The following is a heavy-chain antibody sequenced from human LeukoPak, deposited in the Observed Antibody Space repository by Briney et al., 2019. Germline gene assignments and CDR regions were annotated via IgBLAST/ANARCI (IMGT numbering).Heavy chain of an antibody. CDR3: ARADVGPFDP. CDR2: ISSSGGTI. Sequence: GGSRRLSCIGSGFTFSHYEMNWVRQAPGKGLEWVSYISSSGGTIYYADSVKGRFTISRDNAKNSLYLQVNSLRAEDTAVYYCARADVGPFDPWGQGTLVTVSS. V-gene: IGHV3-48*03. J-gene: IGHJ5*02. CDR1: GFTFSHYE. D-gene: IGHD3-10*02.